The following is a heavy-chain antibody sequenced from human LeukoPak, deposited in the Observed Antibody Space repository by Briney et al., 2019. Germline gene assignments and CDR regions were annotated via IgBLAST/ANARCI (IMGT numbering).Heavy chain of an antibody. D-gene: IGHD3-10*01. CDR2: IYYSGST. V-gene: IGHV4-59*01. CDR1: GGSISSYY. CDR3: ARGYGSGSIGGDY. Sequence: PSETLSLTCTVSGGSISSYYWSWIRQPPGKGLDWIGYIYYSGSTNYNPSLKSRVTISVDTSKNQFSLKLSSVTAADTAVYYCARGYGSGSIGGDYWGQGTLVTVSS. J-gene: IGHJ4*02.